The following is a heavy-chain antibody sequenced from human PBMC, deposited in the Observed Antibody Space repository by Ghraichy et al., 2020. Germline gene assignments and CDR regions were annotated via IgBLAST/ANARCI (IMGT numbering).Heavy chain of an antibody. D-gene: IGHD3-3*01. J-gene: IGHJ6*02. CDR1: GGSISSSNW. V-gene: IGHV4-4*02. Sequence: SETLSLTCAVSGGSISSSNWWSWVRQPPGKGLEWIGEIYHSGRTNYNPSLKSRVTISVDKSKNQFSLKLSSVTAADTAVYYCARVPRGVPKTSYDFWSGTLNYPYYYGMDVWGQGTTVTVSS. CDR3: ARVPRGVPKTSYDFWSGTLNYPYYYGMDV. CDR2: IYHSGRT.